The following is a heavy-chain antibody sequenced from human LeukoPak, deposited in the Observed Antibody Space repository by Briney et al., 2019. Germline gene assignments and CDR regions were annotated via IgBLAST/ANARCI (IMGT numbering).Heavy chain of an antibody. CDR1: GGSFSGYY. Sequence: SETLSLTCAVYGGSFSGYYWSWIRQPPGKGLEWIGEINHSGSTNYNPSLKSRVTISVDTSKNQFSLKLSSVTAADTAVYYCAGRIVVVPAARGPYYGMDVWGRGTTVTVSS. V-gene: IGHV4-34*01. CDR3: AGRIVVVPAARGPYYGMDV. D-gene: IGHD2-2*01. J-gene: IGHJ6*02. CDR2: INHSGST.